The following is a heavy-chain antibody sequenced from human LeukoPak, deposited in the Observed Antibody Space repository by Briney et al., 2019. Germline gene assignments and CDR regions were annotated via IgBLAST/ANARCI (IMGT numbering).Heavy chain of an antibody. J-gene: IGHJ4*02. V-gene: IGHV3-23*01. D-gene: IGHD3-3*01. CDR2: ISGSGGST. CDR1: GFTFSSYA. Sequence: PGGSLRLSCAASGFTFSSYAMSWVRQAPGKGLEWVSAISGSGGSTYYADSVKGRFTISRDNSKNTLYLQMNSLRAEDTAVYYCAKVPHLIGSGYYYFDYWGQGTPVTVSP. CDR3: AKVPHLIGSGYYYFDY.